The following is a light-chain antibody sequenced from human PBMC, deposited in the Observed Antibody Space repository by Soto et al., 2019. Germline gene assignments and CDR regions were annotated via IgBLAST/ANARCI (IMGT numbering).Light chain of an antibody. CDR1: QSISNW. V-gene: IGKV1-5*01. CDR2: DAS. CDR3: QQYSSYST. J-gene: IGKJ1*01. Sequence: DIQMTQSPSTLSASVGDRVIINCRASQSISNWLAWYQQKPGKAPELLIYDASSLESGVPSRFSGSGSGTEFTLTISSLQPDDFATYYCQQYSSYSTFGQGTKVDI.